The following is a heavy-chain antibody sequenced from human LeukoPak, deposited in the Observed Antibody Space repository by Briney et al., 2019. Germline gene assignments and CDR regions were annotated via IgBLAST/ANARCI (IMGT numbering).Heavy chain of an antibody. Sequence: ASVKVSCKASGYTFTGYYMHWVRQAPGQGREGMGWINPNSGGTNYSQKFQGRVTMTRDTSISTAYIELSRLRSDDTAVYYCARGRDGYKLEGDYWGQGTLVPVSS. V-gene: IGHV1-2*02. J-gene: IGHJ4*02. CDR3: ARGRDGYKLEGDY. CDR1: GYTFTGYY. D-gene: IGHD5-24*01. CDR2: INPNSGGT.